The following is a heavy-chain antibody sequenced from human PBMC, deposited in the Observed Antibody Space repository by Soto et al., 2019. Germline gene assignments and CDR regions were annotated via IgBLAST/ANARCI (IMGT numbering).Heavy chain of an antibody. J-gene: IGHJ6*02. D-gene: IGHD2-15*01. V-gene: IGHV1-18*01. CDR1: RYTFTSYG. Sequence: GASVKVSCKASRYTFTSYGISCVRQAPGQGLEWMGWISAYNGNTNYAQKLQGRVTMTTDTSTSTAYMELRSLRSDDTAVYYCAREYCSGGSCYGYGMDVWGQGTTVTV. CDR3: AREYCSGGSCYGYGMDV. CDR2: ISAYNGNT.